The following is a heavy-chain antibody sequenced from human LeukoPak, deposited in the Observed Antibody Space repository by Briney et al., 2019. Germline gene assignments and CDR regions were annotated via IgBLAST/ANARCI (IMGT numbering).Heavy chain of an antibody. CDR1: GGSISSYY. J-gene: IGHJ4*02. CDR3: ARHSPGITMTEY. D-gene: IGHD3-22*01. Sequence: SETLSLTCTVSGGSISSYYWGWIRQPPGKGLEWIGSIYYSGSTYYNSSLKSRVTISVDTSKNQFSLKLSSVTAADTAVNYCARHSPGITMTEYWGQGTLVTVSS. CDR2: IYYSGST. V-gene: IGHV4-39*01.